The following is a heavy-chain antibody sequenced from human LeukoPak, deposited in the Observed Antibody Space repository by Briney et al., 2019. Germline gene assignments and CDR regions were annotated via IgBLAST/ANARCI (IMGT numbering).Heavy chain of an antibody. D-gene: IGHD4-11*01. Sequence: SGPTLLKPPPTLTLTCTFSGFSLPTRGMCVSWIRQPPGKALEWLARIDWDDDKYYSTSLKTRLTISKDTSKNQVVLTMTNMDPVDTATYYCARAYGNDPFDYWGQGTLVTVSS. J-gene: IGHJ4*02. CDR1: GFSLPTRGMC. CDR3: ARAYGNDPFDY. CDR2: IDWDDDK. V-gene: IGHV2-70*11.